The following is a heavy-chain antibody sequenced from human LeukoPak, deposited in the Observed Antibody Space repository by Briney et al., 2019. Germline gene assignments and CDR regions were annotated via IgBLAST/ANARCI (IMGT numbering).Heavy chain of an antibody. D-gene: IGHD7-27*01. CDR2: ISYDGSNK. Sequence: PGRSLRLSCAASGFTFSSYAMHWVRQAPGKGLEWVAVISYDGSNKYYADSVKGRFTISRDNSKNTLYLQMNSLRAEDTAVYYCARVKLGFLNYFDYWGQGTLVTVSS. J-gene: IGHJ4*02. CDR3: ARVKLGFLNYFDY. CDR1: GFTFSSYA. V-gene: IGHV3-30-3*01.